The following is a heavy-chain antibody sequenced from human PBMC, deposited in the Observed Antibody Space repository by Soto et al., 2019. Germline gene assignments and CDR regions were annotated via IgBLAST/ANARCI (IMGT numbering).Heavy chain of an antibody. V-gene: IGHV1-58*01. J-gene: IGHJ6*02. CDR3: ARDYGYCSGGSCYSRYYYGMDV. D-gene: IGHD2-15*01. CDR2: IVVGSGNT. CDR1: GFTFTSSA. Sequence: GASVKVSCKASGFTFTSSAVQWVRQARGQRLEWIGWIVVGSGNTNYAQKFQERVTITRDMSTSTAYMELSSLRSEDTAVYYCARDYGYCSGGSCYSRYYYGMDVWGQGTTVTVSS.